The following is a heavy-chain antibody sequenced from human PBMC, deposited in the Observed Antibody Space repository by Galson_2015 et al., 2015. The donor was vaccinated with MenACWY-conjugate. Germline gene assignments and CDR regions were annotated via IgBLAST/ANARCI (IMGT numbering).Heavy chain of an antibody. CDR2: IKQDGREK. D-gene: IGHD3-3*01. CDR3: ARDTSGHFDY. V-gene: IGHV3-7*03. CDR1: GLTFGRYW. Sequence: SLRLACAVSGLTFGRYWMSWVRQAPGKGLECVGNIKQDGREKNSVDSVKGRFTISRDNADNSVYLQMESLRVEDTAVYYCARDTSGHFDYWGQGTLVAFSS. J-gene: IGHJ4*02.